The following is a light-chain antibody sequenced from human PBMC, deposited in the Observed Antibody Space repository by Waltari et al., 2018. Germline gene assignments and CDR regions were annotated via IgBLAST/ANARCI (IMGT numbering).Light chain of an antibody. CDR2: WAS. V-gene: IGKV4-1*01. CDR3: QQYYSTPYT. Sequence: DTVMTQSPDSLAVSLGERATINCKSSQNVLYSSNNKNYLAWYQQKPGQSPNLLIYWASTRESGVPDRFSGSGSGTDFTLTISSLQAEDVAVYYCQQYYSTPYTFGQGTKLEIK. CDR1: QNVLYSSNNKNY. J-gene: IGKJ2*01.